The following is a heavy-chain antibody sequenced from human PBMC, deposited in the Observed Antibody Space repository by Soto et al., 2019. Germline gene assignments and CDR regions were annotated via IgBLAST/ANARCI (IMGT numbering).Heavy chain of an antibody. D-gene: IGHD3-3*01. V-gene: IGHV1-3*01. CDR2: INAGNGNT. Sequence: ASVKVSCKASGYTFTRYAMHSVRQAPGQRREWMGWINAGNGNTKYSQKFQGRVTITRDTSTSTVYMELGSLRSEDTAVYYCARDVRXITIFGVVPLYGMDVWGQGTTVTVSS. J-gene: IGHJ6*02. CDR1: GYTFTRYA. CDR3: ARDVRXITIFGVVPLYGMDV.